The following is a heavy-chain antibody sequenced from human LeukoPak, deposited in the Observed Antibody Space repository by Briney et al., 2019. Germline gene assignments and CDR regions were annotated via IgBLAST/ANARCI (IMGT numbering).Heavy chain of an antibody. CDR1: GFTFSSYE. J-gene: IGHJ6*03. CDR3: ARDFVGMITFGGPMNGFYYSYMDV. D-gene: IGHD3-16*01. CDR2: ISSSDSTI. Sequence: PGGSLRLSCAASGFTFSSYEMNWVRQAPGKGLEWVSYISSSDSTIYYADSVKGRFTISRDNAKNSLYLQMNSLRAEDTAVYYCARDFVGMITFGGPMNGFYYSYMDVWGKGTTVTVSS. V-gene: IGHV3-48*03.